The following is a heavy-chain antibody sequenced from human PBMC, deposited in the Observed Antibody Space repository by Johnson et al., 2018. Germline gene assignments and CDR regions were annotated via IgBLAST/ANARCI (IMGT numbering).Heavy chain of an antibody. CDR2: IKSKTDGGTT. J-gene: IGHJ3*02. D-gene: IGHD4-23*01. Sequence: EVQLVESGGGLVKPGGSLRLSCAASGFTFSNAWMSWVRQAPGKGLEWVGRIKSKTDGGTTDYAAPVKGRFTISRDDSKNTLCLQMSSLKTEDTAVYYCTPDLRTFYGGNSRGAFDIWGQGTMVTVSS. CDR1: GFTFSNAW. V-gene: IGHV3-15*01. CDR3: TPDLRTFYGGNSRGAFDI.